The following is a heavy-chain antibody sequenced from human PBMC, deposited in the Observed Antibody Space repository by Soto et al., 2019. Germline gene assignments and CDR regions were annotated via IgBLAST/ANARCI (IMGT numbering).Heavy chain of an antibody. J-gene: IGHJ4*02. CDR1: GFTFNTYA. D-gene: IGHD2-15*01. V-gene: IGHV3-23*01. CDR2: ISVSGDSA. CDR3: ATRHLSYCSGGTCNPFDF. Sequence: GGSLRLSCAASGFTFNTYAMNWVRQAPGRGLEWVSTISVSGDSAYFADSVRGRFTVSRDNSKNTVYLQMNSLRADDTAMYYCATRHLSYCSGGTCNPFDFWGQGTLVTVSS.